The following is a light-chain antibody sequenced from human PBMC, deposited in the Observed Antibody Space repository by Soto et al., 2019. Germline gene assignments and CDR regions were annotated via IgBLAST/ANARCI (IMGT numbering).Light chain of an antibody. CDR1: SSDVGNYKY. J-gene: IGLJ1*01. Sequence: QSVLTQPASVSGSPGQSITISCTVTSSDVGNYKYVSWYQQHPGKAPKLMIYEVSNRPLGVSNRFSGSKSGNTASLTISGLQAEDETDYYCFSYTSSGTYVFGTGTKVTVL. V-gene: IGLV2-14*01. CDR3: FSYTSSGTYV. CDR2: EVS.